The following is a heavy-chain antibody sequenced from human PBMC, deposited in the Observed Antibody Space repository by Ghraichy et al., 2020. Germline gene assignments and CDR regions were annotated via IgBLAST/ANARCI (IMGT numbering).Heavy chain of an antibody. CDR3: AKASGSYSNYYYYGMDV. CDR2: ISYDGSNK. J-gene: IGHJ6*02. CDR1: GFTFSSYG. Sequence: LSLTCAASGFTFSSYGMHWVRQAPGKGLEWVAVISYDGSNKYYADSVKGRFTISRDNSKNTLYLQMNSLRAEDTAVYYCAKASGSYSNYYYYGMDVWGQGTTVTVSS. V-gene: IGHV3-30*18. D-gene: IGHD1-26*01.